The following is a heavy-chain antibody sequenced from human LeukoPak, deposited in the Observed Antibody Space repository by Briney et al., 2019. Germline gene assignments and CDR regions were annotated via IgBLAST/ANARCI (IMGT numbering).Heavy chain of an antibody. CDR1: GFTFSNYW. CDR2: IKQDGSEK. J-gene: IGHJ4*02. CDR3: AREDDWNYEEY. D-gene: IGHD1-7*01. V-gene: IGHV3-7*01. Sequence: GGSLRLSCAASGFTFSNYWMSWVRQAPGKGLEWVANIKQDGSEKYYVNSVKGRITISRDNAKNSLYLQMSSLRAEDTAIYFCAREDDWNYEEYWGQGTLVTVSS.